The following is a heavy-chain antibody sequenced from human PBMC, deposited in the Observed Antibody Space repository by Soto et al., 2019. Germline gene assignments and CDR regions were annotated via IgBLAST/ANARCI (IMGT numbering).Heavy chain of an antibody. CDR2: IYHSGST. J-gene: IGHJ4*02. D-gene: IGHD1-26*01. V-gene: IGHV4-4*02. Sequence: QVQLQESGPGLVKPSGTLSLTCAVSGGSISSSNWWSWVRQPPGKGLEWIGEIYHSGSTNYNPSLKSRVTISVDKSTNQFSLKLSSVTAADTAVYYCARDRGSYYGGYYFDYWGQGTLVTVSS. CDR3: ARDRGSYYGGYYFDY. CDR1: GGSISSSNW.